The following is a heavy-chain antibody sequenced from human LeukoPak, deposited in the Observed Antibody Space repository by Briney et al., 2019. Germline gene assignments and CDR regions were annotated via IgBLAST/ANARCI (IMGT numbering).Heavy chain of an antibody. CDR1: GFTLKNAW. D-gene: IGHD6-19*01. CDR2: IRSKTGGGTT. J-gene: IGHJ4*02. V-gene: IGHV3-15*01. Sequence: WGSLRLSCVASGFTLKNAWMSWVRQAPGKGLEWVGRIRSKTGGGTTDYAAPVKGRFTILSDDSKNTLYLQMNSLKTEDTAVYYCTTGTEQQWLSLDYWGQGTLVTVSS. CDR3: TTGTEQQWLSLDY.